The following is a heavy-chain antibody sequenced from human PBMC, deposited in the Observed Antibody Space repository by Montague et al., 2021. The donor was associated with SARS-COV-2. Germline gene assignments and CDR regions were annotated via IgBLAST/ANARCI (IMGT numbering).Heavy chain of an antibody. Sequence: SLRLSCAASGFSFSDYSMNWVRQAPGKGLEWVSCVSSSGHMYYAQSVKGRFTISRDNAKNSLYLQMDSLRVEDTAVYYCARGNSSGITMVRRVIKPTDYWGQGTLVTVSS. D-gene: IGHD3-10*01. V-gene: IGHV3-21*06. J-gene: IGHJ4*02. CDR2: VSSSGHM. CDR1: GFSFSDYS. CDR3: ARGNSSGITMVRRVIKPTDY.